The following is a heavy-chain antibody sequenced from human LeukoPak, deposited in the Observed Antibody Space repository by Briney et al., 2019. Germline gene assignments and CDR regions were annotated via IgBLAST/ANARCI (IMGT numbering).Heavy chain of an antibody. J-gene: IGHJ6*02. CDR3: AKDRKGSSSWYSNYYYGMDV. Sequence: PGGSLRLSCAASGFTFSSYGMHWVRQAPGKGLEWVAVISYDGSNKYYADSVKGRFTISRDNSKNTLYLQMNSLRAEDTAVYYCAKDRKGSSSWYSNYYYGMDVWGQGTTVTVSS. CDR2: ISYDGSNK. D-gene: IGHD6-13*01. V-gene: IGHV3-30*18. CDR1: GFTFSSYG.